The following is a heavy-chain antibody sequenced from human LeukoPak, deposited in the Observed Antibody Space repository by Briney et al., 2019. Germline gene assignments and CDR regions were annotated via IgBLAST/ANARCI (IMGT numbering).Heavy chain of an antibody. CDR3: ASIPYDYVWGSYRHPNDAFDI. CDR2: ISSSSSYI. V-gene: IGHV3-21*01. Sequence: GGSLRLSCAASGFNFSSYSMNLVRQAPGKGLEWVSSISSSSSYIYYADSVKGRFTISRDNAKNSLYLQMNSLRAEDTAVYYCASIPYDYVWGSYRHPNDAFDIWGQGTMVTVSS. CDR1: GFNFSSYS. J-gene: IGHJ3*02. D-gene: IGHD3-16*02.